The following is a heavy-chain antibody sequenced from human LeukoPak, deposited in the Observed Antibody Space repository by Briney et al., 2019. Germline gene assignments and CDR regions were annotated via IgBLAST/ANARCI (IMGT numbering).Heavy chain of an antibody. V-gene: IGHV3-23*01. Sequence: GGSLRLSCAASGFTFSSYAMSWVRQAPGKGLEWVSAISGSGGSTYYADSAKGRFTISRDNSKNTLYLQMNSLRAEDTAVYYCASGRFGYYYYYMDVWGKGPTVTVSS. J-gene: IGHJ6*03. CDR1: GFTFSSYA. D-gene: IGHD3-10*01. CDR2: ISGSGGST. CDR3: ASGRFGYYYYYMDV.